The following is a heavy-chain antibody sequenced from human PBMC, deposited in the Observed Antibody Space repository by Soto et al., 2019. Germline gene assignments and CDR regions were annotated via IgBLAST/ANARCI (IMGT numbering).Heavy chain of an antibody. V-gene: IGHV4-31*03. J-gene: IGHJ4*02. D-gene: IGHD4-4*01. CDR2: IYYSGST. Sequence: SETLSLTCTVSGGSISSGGYYWGWIRQHPGKGLEWIGYIYYSGSTYYNPSLKSRVTISVDTSKNQFSLKLSSVTAADTAVYYCASSSTVTTFYFDYWGQGTLVTVSS. CDR1: GGSISSGGYY. CDR3: ASSSTVTTFYFDY.